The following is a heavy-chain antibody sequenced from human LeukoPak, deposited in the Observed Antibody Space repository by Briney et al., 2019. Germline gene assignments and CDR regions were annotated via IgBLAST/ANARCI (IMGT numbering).Heavy chain of an antibody. CDR2: IYHSGST. CDR3: ARTGSSWLDY. V-gene: IGHV4-30-2*01. CDR1: GGSISSGGYS. D-gene: IGHD6-13*01. J-gene: IGHJ4*02. Sequence: PSETLSLTCAVSGGSISSGGYSWSWIRQPPGKGLEWIGYIYHSGSTYYNPSLKSRVTISVDRSKNQFSLKLGSVTAADTAVYYCARTGSSWLDYWGQGTLVTVSS.